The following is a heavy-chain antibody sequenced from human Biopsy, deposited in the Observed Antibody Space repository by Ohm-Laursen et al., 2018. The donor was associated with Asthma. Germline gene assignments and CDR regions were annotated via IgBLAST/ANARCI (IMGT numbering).Heavy chain of an antibody. V-gene: IGHV1-18*04. CDR3: AREAYDILTGYYGGGGMDV. J-gene: IGHJ6*02. D-gene: IGHD3-9*01. CDR2: ISAYNGNT. Sequence: SVKVSCKASGYTFTSYGISWVRQAPGQGLEWMGWISAYNGNTNYAQKLPGRDAMTTDTSTSTAYMELRSLRSDDTAVYYCAREAYDILTGYYGGGGMDVWGQGTTVTVSS. CDR1: GYTFTSYG.